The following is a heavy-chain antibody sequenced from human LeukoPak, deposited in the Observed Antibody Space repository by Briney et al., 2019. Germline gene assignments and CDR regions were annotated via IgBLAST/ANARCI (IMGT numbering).Heavy chain of an antibody. V-gene: IGHV4-34*01. J-gene: IGHJ5*02. CDR2: INHSGST. D-gene: IGHD2-15*01. Sequence: SETLSLTCAVYGGSFSGYYWSWIRQPPGKGLEWIGEINHSGSTNYNPSLKSRITISEDTSKNQFSLKLSSVTAADTAVYYCARHRGYCSGSRCYSVWFDPWGQGTLVTVSS. CDR3: ARHRGYCSGSRCYSVWFDP. CDR1: GGSFSGYY.